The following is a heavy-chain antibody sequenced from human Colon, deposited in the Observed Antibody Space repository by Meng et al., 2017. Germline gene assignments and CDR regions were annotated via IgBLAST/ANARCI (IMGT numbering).Heavy chain of an antibody. Sequence: ITLKESGPTLVKPQQTLTLTCNCSGFSLSTSGVGVGWIRQPPGKALEWLALIYWDDDKRYSPSLKSRLTITKDTSKNQVVLTMTNMDPVDTATYYCAHRTTVTHVDYWGQGTLVTVSS. J-gene: IGHJ4*02. CDR3: AHRTTVTHVDY. V-gene: IGHV2-5*02. CDR2: IYWDDDK. CDR1: GFSLSTSGVG. D-gene: IGHD4-17*01.